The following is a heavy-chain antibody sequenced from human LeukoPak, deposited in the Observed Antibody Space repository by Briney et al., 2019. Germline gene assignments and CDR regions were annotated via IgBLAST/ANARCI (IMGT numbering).Heavy chain of an antibody. CDR2: INPNSGGT. Sequence: ASVKVSCMASGYTFTCYYMHWVRQAPGQGLEWMGWINPNSGGTNYAQKFQGRVTMTRDTSISTAYMELSRLRSDDTAVYYCARYTWGIVVVLAAIRQPYYYMDVWGKGTTVTVSS. J-gene: IGHJ6*03. V-gene: IGHV1-2*02. D-gene: IGHD2-2*02. CDR3: ARYTWGIVVVLAAIRQPYYYMDV. CDR1: GYTFTCYY.